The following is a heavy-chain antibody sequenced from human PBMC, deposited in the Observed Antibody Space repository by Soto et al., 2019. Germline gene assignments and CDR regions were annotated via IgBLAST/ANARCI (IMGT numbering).Heavy chain of an antibody. V-gene: IGHV3-23*01. Sequence: GGSLRLSCAASGFTFSNYAMSWVRQAPGRGLEWVSDISSSGGGTIYADSVKGRFTISRGNSKNTLSLQMNSLRAEDTALYYCAKDWYSGSFGPDAFDIWGQGTLVTVSS. D-gene: IGHD1-26*01. CDR1: GFTFSNYA. J-gene: IGHJ3*02. CDR2: ISSSGGGT. CDR3: AKDWYSGSFGPDAFDI.